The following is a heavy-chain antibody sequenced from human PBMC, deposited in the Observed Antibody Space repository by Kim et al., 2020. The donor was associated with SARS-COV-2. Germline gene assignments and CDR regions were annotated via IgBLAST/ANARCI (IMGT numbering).Heavy chain of an antibody. J-gene: IGHJ5*02. Sequence: ASVKVSCKASGYTFTGYYMHWVRQAPGQGLEWMGWINPNSGGTNYAQKFQGWVTMTRDTSISTAYMELSRLRSDDTAVYYCARVSYSGSPGGFDPWGQGTLVTVSS. CDR2: INPNSGGT. D-gene: IGHD1-26*01. CDR1: GYTFTGYY. V-gene: IGHV1-2*04. CDR3: ARVSYSGSPGGFDP.